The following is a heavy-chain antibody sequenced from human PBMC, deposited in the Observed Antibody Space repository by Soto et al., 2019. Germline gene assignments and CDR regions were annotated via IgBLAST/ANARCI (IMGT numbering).Heavy chain of an antibody. CDR2: IIPIFGTA. CDR3: ARGHMVVVPAAITPYYYYYGMDV. Sequence: ASVKVSCKASGGTFSSYAISWVRQAPGQGLECMGGIIPIFGTANYAQKFQGRVTITADKSTSTAYMELSSLRSEDTAVYYCARGHMVVVPAAITPYYYYYGMDVWGQGTTDTVSS. D-gene: IGHD2-2*02. CDR1: GGTFSSYA. J-gene: IGHJ6*02. V-gene: IGHV1-69*06.